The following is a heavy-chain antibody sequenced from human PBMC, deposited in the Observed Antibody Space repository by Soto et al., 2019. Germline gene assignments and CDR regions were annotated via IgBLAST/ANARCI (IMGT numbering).Heavy chain of an antibody. CDR1: GFTFSNYA. CDR3: ANDPPFRGLEI. J-gene: IGHJ1*01. CDR2: ISGSGGST. D-gene: IGHD3-10*01. V-gene: IGHV3-23*01. Sequence: EVQLLESGGGLVQPGGSLRLSCAASGFTFSNYAMSWVRQAPGKGLEWVSGISGSGGSTYYADSVKGRFTISRDNSKNPLYLHMNSLSADDTAVYSRANDPPFRGLEIWGQGTLVIVSS.